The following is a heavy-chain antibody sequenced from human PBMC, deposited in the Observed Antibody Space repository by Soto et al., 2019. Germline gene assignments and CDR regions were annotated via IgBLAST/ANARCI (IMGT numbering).Heavy chain of an antibody. V-gene: IGHV3-13*01. CDR1: GFTFRSYD. J-gene: IGHJ6*02. Sequence: GGSLRLSCAASGFTFRSYDMHWVRQPTGKGLEWVSTIGTTGDTFYPGSVRGRFTISRENAKNSLYLQMNSLRAGDTAVYYCARSRPAAANYYYFALDVWGQGTTVTVSS. CDR2: IGTTGDT. D-gene: IGHD2-2*01. CDR3: ARSRPAAANYYYFALDV.